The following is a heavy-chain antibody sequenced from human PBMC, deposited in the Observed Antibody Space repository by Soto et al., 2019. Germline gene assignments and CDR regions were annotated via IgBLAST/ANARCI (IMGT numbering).Heavy chain of an antibody. V-gene: IGHV3-33*01. CDR1: GFTFSSYG. Sequence: QVQLVESGGGVVQHGRSLRLSCAASGFTFSSYGMHWVRQAPGKGLARVAVIWYDGSNKYYADSVKGRFTISRDNSKNTLYLQMNSLRAEDTAVYYCARGLRFFDYWGQGTLVTVSS. CDR3: ARGLRFFDY. D-gene: IGHD3-16*01. CDR2: IWYDGSNK. J-gene: IGHJ4*02.